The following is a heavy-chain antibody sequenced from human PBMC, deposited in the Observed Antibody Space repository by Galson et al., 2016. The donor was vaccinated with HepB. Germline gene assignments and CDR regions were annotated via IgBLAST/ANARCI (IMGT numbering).Heavy chain of an antibody. V-gene: IGHV3-30*18. Sequence: SLRLSCAASGFTFSEYYMSWIRQAPGKGLEWVAVISHDGTNKYYTDSVKGRFTISRDSPKNTLYLQMNSLRAEDTAVYYCAKAASNYGYRLGIDVWGQGTTVTVSS. CDR2: ISHDGTNK. CDR1: GFTFSEYY. J-gene: IGHJ6*02. CDR3: AKAASNYGYRLGIDV. D-gene: IGHD4-11*01.